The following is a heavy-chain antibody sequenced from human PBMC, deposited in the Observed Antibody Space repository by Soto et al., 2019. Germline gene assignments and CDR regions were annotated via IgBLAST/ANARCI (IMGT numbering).Heavy chain of an antibody. J-gene: IGHJ6*02. CDR1: GYTFTSYY. V-gene: IGHV1-46*01. D-gene: IGHD2-15*01. Sequence: ASVKVSCKASGYTFTSYYMHWVRQAPGQGLEWMGIINPSGGSTSYAQKFQGRVTMTRDTSTSTVYMELSSLRPEDTAVYYCAREEGCSGGSCERHGGMDVWGQGTTVTVSS. CDR2: INPSGGST. CDR3: AREEGCSGGSCERHGGMDV.